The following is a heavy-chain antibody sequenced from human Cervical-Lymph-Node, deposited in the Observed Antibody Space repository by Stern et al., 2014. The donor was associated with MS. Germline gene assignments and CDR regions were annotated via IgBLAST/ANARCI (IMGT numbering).Heavy chain of an antibody. CDR2: MNPNSGNT. V-gene: IGHV1-8*01. J-gene: IGHJ4*02. Sequence: QVQLMQSGAEVKKPGASVKVSCKTSGYSFTTYDINWVRQATGQGLEWMGWMNPNSGNTGYAQKFQGRVTMTMKTSISTAYMELSSLNSEDTAVYYCARGLKIAPDLPGFYDTDSGCDYWGQGTRVIVSS. D-gene: IGHD3-9*01. CDR3: ARGLKIAPDLPGFYDTDSGCDY. CDR1: GYSFTTYD.